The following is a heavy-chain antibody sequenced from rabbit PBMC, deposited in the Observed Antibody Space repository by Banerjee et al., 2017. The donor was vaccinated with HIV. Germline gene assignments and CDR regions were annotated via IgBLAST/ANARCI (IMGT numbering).Heavy chain of an antibody. J-gene: IGHJ4*01. CDR3: ERREEGEEGEGEGDDVNL. V-gene: IGHV1S43*01. CDR2: IYTSSGST. Sequence: QSLEESGGDLVKPGASLTLTCTASGFSFSSSYYMCWVRQAPGKGLELIAGIYTSSGSTWYASWVNGRFKSDRSTSRKTGDRKRTRRTEEETEKEGGERREEGEEGEGEGDDVNLWGPGTLGTVS. CDR1: GFSFSSSYY.